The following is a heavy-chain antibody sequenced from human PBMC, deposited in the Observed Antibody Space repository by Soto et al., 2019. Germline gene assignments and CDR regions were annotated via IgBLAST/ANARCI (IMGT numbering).Heavy chain of an antibody. CDR2: IYPGDSDT. J-gene: IGHJ4*02. Sequence: GESLKISCKGSGYSFTSYWIGWVRQMPGKGLEWMGIIYPGDSDTRYSPSFQGQVTISADKSISTAYLQMNSLKTEDTAVYYCTTDGVNWNYGMIPHENELDYWGQGTLVTVSS. CDR3: TTDGVNWNYGMIPHENELDY. D-gene: IGHD1-7*01. V-gene: IGHV5-51*01. CDR1: GYSFTSYW.